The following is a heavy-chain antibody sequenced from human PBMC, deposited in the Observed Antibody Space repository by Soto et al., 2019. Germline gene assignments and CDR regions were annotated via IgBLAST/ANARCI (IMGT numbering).Heavy chain of an antibody. Sequence: PGGSLRLSCAASGFTFSGYAMSWVRQAPGKGLEWVSGIGGSGGSTYYADSVKGRFTISRDNSKNTLYLQMNSLRAEDTAVYYCAKAKNDYYFGCWGQRTRVTVAS. J-gene: IGHJ4*02. CDR3: AKAKNDYYFGC. V-gene: IGHV3-23*01. CDR1: GFTFSGYA. D-gene: IGHD2-21*02. CDR2: IGGSGGST.